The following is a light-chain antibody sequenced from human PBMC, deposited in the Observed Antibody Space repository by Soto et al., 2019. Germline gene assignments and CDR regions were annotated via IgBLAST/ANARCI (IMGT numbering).Light chain of an antibody. CDR3: QQYKSWPPLT. V-gene: IGKV3-15*01. Sequence: DIVMTQSPAILSVSLGDRATLSFLASQSISDNLAWYQQISGQAPRLLIYGASTRATGVPARFSGSGSGTEFTLTSSSLQSDDFAIYYCQQYKSWPPLTFGGGTKVE. J-gene: IGKJ4*01. CDR1: QSISDN. CDR2: GAS.